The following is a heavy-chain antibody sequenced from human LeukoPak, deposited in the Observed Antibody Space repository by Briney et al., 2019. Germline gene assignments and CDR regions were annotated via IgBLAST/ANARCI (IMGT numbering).Heavy chain of an antibody. CDR1: GGSISSYY. D-gene: IGHD2-2*01. V-gene: IGHV4-59*01. CDR2: IYYSGST. Sequence: SETLSLTCTVSGGSISSYYWSWIRQPPGKGLEWIGYIYYSGSTNYNHSPKSRVTISVDTFKNQFSLKLSSVAAADTAVYYCARDLVPAAGGRWFDPWGQGTLVTVSS. J-gene: IGHJ5*02. CDR3: ARDLVPAAGGRWFDP.